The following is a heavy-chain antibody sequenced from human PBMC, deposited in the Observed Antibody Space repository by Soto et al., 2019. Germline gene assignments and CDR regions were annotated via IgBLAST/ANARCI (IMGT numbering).Heavy chain of an antibody. Sequence: GGSLRLSCAASGFTFGPFWMSWVRQAPGKGLEWVANIKPDGSEKWYVDSVKGRFTISRDNAKNSLYLQMNSMRAEDTAVYYCARGDYYDTSGPFSDAFDIWGQGTMVTVSS. V-gene: IGHV3-7*04. J-gene: IGHJ3*02. CDR3: ARGDYYDTSGPFSDAFDI. CDR1: GFTFGPFW. D-gene: IGHD3-22*01. CDR2: IKPDGSEK.